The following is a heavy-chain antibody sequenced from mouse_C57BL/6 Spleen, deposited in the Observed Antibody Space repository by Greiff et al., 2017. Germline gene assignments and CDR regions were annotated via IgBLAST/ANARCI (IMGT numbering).Heavy chain of an antibody. CDR2: ISSGSSTI. CDR3: ARDGYSHYYAMDY. Sequence: EVQLVESGGGLVKPGGSLKLSCAASGFTFSDYGMHWVRQAPEKGLEWVAYISSGSSTIYYADTVKGRFTISRDNAKNTLFLQMTSLRSEDTAMYYCARDGYSHYYAMDYWGQGTSVTVSS. CDR1: GFTFSDYG. V-gene: IGHV5-17*01. D-gene: IGHD2-3*01. J-gene: IGHJ4*01.